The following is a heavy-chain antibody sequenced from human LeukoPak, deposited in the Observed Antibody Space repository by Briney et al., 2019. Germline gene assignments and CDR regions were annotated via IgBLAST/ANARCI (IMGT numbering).Heavy chain of an antibody. CDR3: ARPRNILRVGPFDS. V-gene: IGHV3-48*03. D-gene: IGHD2/OR15-2a*01. CDR1: GFTFSSFE. J-gene: IGHJ4*02. Sequence: GGSLRLSCVTSGFTFSSFEMSWVRRAPGRGLEWISYISSGGSSTYYADSVKGRFTISRDSATKTLFLQMNSLGGADTALYYCARPRNILRVGPFDSWGKGTLVTVSS. CDR2: ISSGGSST.